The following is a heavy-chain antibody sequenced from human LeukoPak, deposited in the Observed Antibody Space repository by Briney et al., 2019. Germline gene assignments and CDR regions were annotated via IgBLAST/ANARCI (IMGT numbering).Heavy chain of an antibody. J-gene: IGHJ4*02. CDR3: ARDSGSGNNDY. D-gene: IGHD1-26*01. V-gene: IGHV1-3*01. CDR2: ISAGNGYT. Sequence: GASVKVSCKASGYTFTSYAIHWVRQAPGQRLEWMGWISAGNGYTKYSQNFQGRVTFISNTSATTAFMELSSLRSEDAAVYYCARDSGSGNNDYWGQGTLVTVSS. CDR1: GYTFTSYA.